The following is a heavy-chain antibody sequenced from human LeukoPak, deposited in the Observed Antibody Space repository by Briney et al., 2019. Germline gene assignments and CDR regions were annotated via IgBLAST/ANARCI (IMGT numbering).Heavy chain of an antibody. Sequence: VKVSCKASGYSFADYYIHWVRQAPGQGLEWMGRINPKRGGTNYAQKFQGRVTLTRDTSISTAHMELSRLTSDDTAVYYCALLWFGELWTKDYWGQGTLVTVSS. CDR1: GYSFADYY. CDR3: ALLWFGELWTKDY. V-gene: IGHV1-2*06. J-gene: IGHJ4*02. CDR2: INPKRGGT. D-gene: IGHD3-10*01.